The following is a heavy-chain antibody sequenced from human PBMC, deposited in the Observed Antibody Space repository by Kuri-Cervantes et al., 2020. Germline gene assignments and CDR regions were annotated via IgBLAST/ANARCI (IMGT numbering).Heavy chain of an antibody. CDR1: GGSFSGYY. V-gene: IGHV4-59*01. Sequence: SETLSLTCAAYGGSFSGYYWSWIRQPPGKGLEWIGYIYYSGSTNYNPSLKSRVTISVDTSKNQFSLKLSSVTAADTAVYYCARALSFYDILTGYYRPYYFDYWGQGTLVTVSS. CDR3: ARALSFYDILTGYYRPYYFDY. J-gene: IGHJ4*02. CDR2: IYYSGST. D-gene: IGHD3-9*01.